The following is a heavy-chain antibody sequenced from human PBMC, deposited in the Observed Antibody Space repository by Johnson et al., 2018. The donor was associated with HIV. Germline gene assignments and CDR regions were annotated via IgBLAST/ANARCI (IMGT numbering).Heavy chain of an antibody. Sequence: QVQLVESGGGVVQPGGSLRLSCAASGFTFSSYGMHWVRQAPGKGREWVAFIRYDGSNKYYADSVKGRFTISRDNSKNTLYLQMNSLRAEDTAVYYCAKGGGDPDAFDIWGQGTMVTVSS. CDR1: GFTFSSYG. V-gene: IGHV3-30*02. J-gene: IGHJ3*02. D-gene: IGHD3-10*01. CDR3: AKGGGDPDAFDI. CDR2: IRYDGSNK.